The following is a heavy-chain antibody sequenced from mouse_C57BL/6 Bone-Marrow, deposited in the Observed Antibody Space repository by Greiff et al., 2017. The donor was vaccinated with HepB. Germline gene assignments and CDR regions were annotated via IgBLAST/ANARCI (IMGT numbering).Heavy chain of an antibody. D-gene: IGHD3-2*02. CDR3: ARRGTAQANYYAMDY. V-gene: IGHV5-6*01. J-gene: IGHJ4*01. CDR1: GFTFSSYG. CDR2: ISSGGSYT. Sequence: DVHLVESGGDLVKPGGSLKLSCAASGFTFSSYGMSWVRQTPDKRLEWVATISSGGSYTYYPDSVKGRFTISRDNAKNTLYLQMSSLKTEDTAMYYCARRGTAQANYYAMDYWGQGTSVTVSS.